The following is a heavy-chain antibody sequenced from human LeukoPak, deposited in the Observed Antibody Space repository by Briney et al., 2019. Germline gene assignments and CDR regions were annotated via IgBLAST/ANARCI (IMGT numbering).Heavy chain of an antibody. D-gene: IGHD2-2*01. CDR3: VKDRCDGTTCPEV. V-gene: IGHV3-23*01. CDR2: ISNSGDST. CDR1: GFTFTTYA. Sequence: GGSLRLSCAASGFTFTTYATSWVRQAPGEGLEWVSGISNSGDSTYYSDSLKGRFTISRDNSKNTLHLQMSNLRADDTALYYCVKDRCDGTTCPEVWGQGTLVTVSS. J-gene: IGHJ4*02.